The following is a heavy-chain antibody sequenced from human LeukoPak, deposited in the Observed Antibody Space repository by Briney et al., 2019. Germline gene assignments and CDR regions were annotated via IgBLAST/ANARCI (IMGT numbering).Heavy chain of an antibody. Sequence: GESLKISCKGSGYSFTSYWIGWVRQMPGKGLEWMGIIHPPDSDTRYSPSFQGQVTISADKSISTAYLQWNSLKASDTAMYYCVRWGGYCSGGSCYPLYYFDSWGQGTLVTVSS. V-gene: IGHV5-51*01. CDR2: IHPPDSDT. J-gene: IGHJ4*02. D-gene: IGHD2-15*01. CDR3: VRWGGYCSGGSCYPLYYFDS. CDR1: GYSFTSYW.